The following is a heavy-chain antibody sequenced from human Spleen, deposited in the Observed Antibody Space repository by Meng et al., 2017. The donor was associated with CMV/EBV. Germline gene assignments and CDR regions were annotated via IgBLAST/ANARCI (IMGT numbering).Heavy chain of an antibody. Sequence: VQLQESGPGLVKPLESLSLPCTVPGGSISSYDWSWIRQPAGKGLEWIGRIYTSGRTNYNPSRKSRVTMSVDTSKNQFSLKLSSVTAADTAVYYCARDGGPDTAMDYFDYWGQGTLVTVSS. CDR2: IYTSGRT. D-gene: IGHD5-18*01. V-gene: IGHV4-4*07. CDR1: GGSISSYD. J-gene: IGHJ4*02. CDR3: ARDGGPDTAMDYFDY.